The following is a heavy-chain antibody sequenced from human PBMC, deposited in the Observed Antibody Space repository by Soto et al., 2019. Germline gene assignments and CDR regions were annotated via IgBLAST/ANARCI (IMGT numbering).Heavy chain of an antibody. CDR3: ARRLGSGSYHFDY. D-gene: IGHD3-10*01. CDR2: ISPDGSST. CDR1: GFSFNTYW. Sequence: EVQLVESGGGLVQPGGSLRLSCATSGFSFNTYWMHWVRQAPGTGLVWVSRISPDGSSTKYADSVKGRFTISRDNAKSTLYLQMDSLRAEDTAVYYCARRLGSGSYHFDYWGQGTLVTVSS. V-gene: IGHV3-74*01. J-gene: IGHJ4*02.